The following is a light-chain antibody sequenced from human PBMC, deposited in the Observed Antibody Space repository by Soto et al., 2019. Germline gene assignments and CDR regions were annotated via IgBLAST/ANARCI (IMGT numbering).Light chain of an antibody. J-gene: IGKJ1*01. V-gene: IGKV3-20*01. CDR1: QTIRNNY. CDR3: QQDGSSGT. CDR2: GAS. Sequence: VLTQSPGTRSLSPGERATLSCRASQTIRNNYLAWYQQKPGQAPRFLIYGASNRATGIPDRFSGSGSGTDFTLTISRLEPEDFAVYYCQQDGSSGTFGQGTKVDIK.